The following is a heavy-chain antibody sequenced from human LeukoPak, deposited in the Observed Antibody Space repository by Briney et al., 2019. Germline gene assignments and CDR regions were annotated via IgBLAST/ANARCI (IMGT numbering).Heavy chain of an antibody. V-gene: IGHV3-74*01. D-gene: IGHD3-16*01. CDR3: AREFEATGFWALDY. CDR2: MNNDGRVI. CDR1: GFNFNNYW. J-gene: IGHJ4*02. Sequence: QPGGSLKLSCTVSGFNFNNYWMHWVRQAPGKGLVWVSRMNNDGRVISYADSVNGRFTISRDNAKNTLYLQMNSLRAEDTAVYYCAREFEATGFWALDYWGQGTRSPPPQ.